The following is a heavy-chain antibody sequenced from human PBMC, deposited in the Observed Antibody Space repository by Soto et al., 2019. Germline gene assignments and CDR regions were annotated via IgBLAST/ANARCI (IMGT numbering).Heavy chain of an antibody. CDR1: GYTLTELS. CDR2: FDPEDGET. CDR3: ATDTTEYRRSTFDY. Sequence: SGKVSCKVSGYTLTELSMHWVRQTRGKGLEWMGGFDPEDGETIYAQKFQARVTMTDDTSTDTAYMELSSMRSEDTAVYYCATDTTEYRRSTFDYWGQGTIVTVSS. J-gene: IGHJ4*02. D-gene: IGHD6-6*01. V-gene: IGHV1-24*01.